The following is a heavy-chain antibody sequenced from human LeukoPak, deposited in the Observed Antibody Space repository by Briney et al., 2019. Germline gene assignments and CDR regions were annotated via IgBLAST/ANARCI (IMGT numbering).Heavy chain of an antibody. CDR1: GFTVSSNY. V-gene: IGHV3-53*01. Sequence: GGSLRLSCAASGFTVSSNYMSWVRQAPGKGLEWVSVFYSGGSTYYADSVKGRFTISRDNSKNTLYLQMNSLRAGDTAVYYCARSSSGAFDYWGQGTLVTVSS. CDR3: ARSSSGAFDY. J-gene: IGHJ4*02. CDR2: FYSGGST.